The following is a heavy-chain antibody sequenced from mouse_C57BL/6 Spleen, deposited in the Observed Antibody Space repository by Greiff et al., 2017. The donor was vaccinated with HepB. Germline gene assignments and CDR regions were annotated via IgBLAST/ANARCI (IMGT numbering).Heavy chain of an antibody. CDR1: GFSLTSYG. CDR2: IWSGGST. D-gene: IGHD2-4*01. V-gene: IGHV2-2*01. J-gene: IGHJ4*01. Sequence: QVQLKESGPGLVQPSQSLSITCTVSGFSLTSYGVHWVRQSPGTGLEWLGVIWSGGSTDYNAAFISRLSISKDNSKSQVFFKMNSLQADDTAIYYCARSDYDPYYYAMDYWGQGTSVTVSS. CDR3: ARSDYDPYYYAMDY.